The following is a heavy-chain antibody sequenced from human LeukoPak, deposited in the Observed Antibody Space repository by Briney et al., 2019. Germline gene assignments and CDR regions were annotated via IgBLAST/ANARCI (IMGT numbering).Heavy chain of an antibody. V-gene: IGHV3-23*01. Sequence: GGSLRLSCAASGFTFSSYAMSWVRQAPGKGLEWVSAISGSGGSTYYADSVKGRFTISRDNSKNTLYLQMNSLRAEDTAVYYCAKDQDYVWGSYFPTYYFDYWGQGTLVTVSS. CDR1: GFTFSSYA. CDR2: ISGSGGST. CDR3: AKDQDYVWGSYFPTYYFDY. J-gene: IGHJ4*02. D-gene: IGHD3-16*01.